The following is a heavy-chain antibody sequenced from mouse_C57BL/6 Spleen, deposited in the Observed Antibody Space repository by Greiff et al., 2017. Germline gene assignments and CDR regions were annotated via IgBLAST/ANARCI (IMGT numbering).Heavy chain of an antibody. D-gene: IGHD5-1*01. V-gene: IGHV3-6*01. J-gene: IGHJ4*01. CDR1: GYSITSGYY. CDR2: ISYDGSN. CDR3: AVPHGGYYAMDY. Sequence: DVQLQESGPGLVKPSQSLSLTCSVTGYSITSGYYWNWIRQFPGNKQEWMGYISYDGSNNYNPSLKNRISITRDTSKNQFFLKLNSVTTEDTATYYCAVPHGGYYAMDYWGQGTSVTVSS.